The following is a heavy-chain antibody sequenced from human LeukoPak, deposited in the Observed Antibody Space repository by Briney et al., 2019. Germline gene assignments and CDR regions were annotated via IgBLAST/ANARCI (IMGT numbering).Heavy chain of an antibody. CDR1: GGPISSYY. CDR3: ARQEGGIVGPY. Sequence: SETLSLTCTVSGGPISSYYWSWIRQPPGKGLEWIGYIYYSGSTNYNPSLKSRVTISVDTSKNQFSLKLSSVTAADTAVYYCARQEGGIVGPYWGQGTLVTVSS. D-gene: IGHD1-26*01. V-gene: IGHV4-59*01. CDR2: IYYSGST. J-gene: IGHJ4*02.